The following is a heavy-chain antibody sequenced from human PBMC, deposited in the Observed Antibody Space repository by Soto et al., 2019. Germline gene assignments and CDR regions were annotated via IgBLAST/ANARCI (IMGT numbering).Heavy chain of an antibody. CDR3: VQTRCGGDCPEIYSSHAYDGLDV. CDR1: GLSLRTTGVG. Sequence: QITLKESGPTLVKPTQTLTLTCTVSGLSLRTTGVGVGWVRQPPGKALEWLALLYWDDDKRYSPALKSRLTITKDISETQVVLTMTNMDTVDTATYDCVQTRCGGDCPEIYSSHAYDGLDVWGQGTTVTVSS. D-gene: IGHD2-21*02. J-gene: IGHJ6*02. CDR2: LYWDDDK. V-gene: IGHV2-5*02.